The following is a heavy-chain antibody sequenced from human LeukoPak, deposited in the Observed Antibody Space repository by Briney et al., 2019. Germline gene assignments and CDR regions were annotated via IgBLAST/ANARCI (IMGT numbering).Heavy chain of an antibody. CDR3: ARSPPRHRVVVPAAFDY. Sequence: PGGSLRLSCAASGFTFSDYYMSWIRQAPGKGLEWVSYISSSGSTIYYADSVKGRFTISRDNAKNSLYLQMNSLRAEDTAVYSCARSPPRHRVVVPAAFDYWGQGTLVTVSS. D-gene: IGHD2-2*01. CDR1: GFTFSDYY. V-gene: IGHV3-11*04. J-gene: IGHJ4*02. CDR2: ISSSGSTI.